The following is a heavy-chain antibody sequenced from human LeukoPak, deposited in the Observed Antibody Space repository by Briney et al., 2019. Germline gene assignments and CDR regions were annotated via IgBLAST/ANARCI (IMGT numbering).Heavy chain of an antibody. CDR3: ARDQGGDSGSFDAFDI. D-gene: IGHD3-10*01. Sequence: PGGSLRLSCAASGFTFSRYSMNWVRQAPGKGLEWVSSISSSSSSYIYYADSVKGRFTISRDNAKNSLYLQMNSLRAEDTAVYYCARDQGGDSGSFDAFDIWGQGTMVTVSS. CDR2: ISSSSSSYI. V-gene: IGHV3-21*01. J-gene: IGHJ3*02. CDR1: GFTFSRYS.